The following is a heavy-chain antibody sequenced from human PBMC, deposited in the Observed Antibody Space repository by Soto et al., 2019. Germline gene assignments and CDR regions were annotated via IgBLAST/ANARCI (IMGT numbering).Heavy chain of an antibody. Sequence: QLQLQESGPGLVKPSETLSLTCSVSDDSINSDKYYWGWIRQPPGKGLEWIGSIYYRVNAYYNPSLRTRATISRHNSRNQFSLKLNSVPAADSAVYFCARLEGLATISYYFDFWGPGALVTVSS. D-gene: IGHD3-9*01. CDR1: DDSINSDKYY. V-gene: IGHV4-39*01. CDR2: IYYRVNA. J-gene: IGHJ4*02. CDR3: ARLEGLATISYYFDF.